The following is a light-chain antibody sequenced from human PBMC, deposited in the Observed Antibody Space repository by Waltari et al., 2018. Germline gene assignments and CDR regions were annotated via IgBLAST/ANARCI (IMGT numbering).Light chain of an antibody. J-gene: IGLJ2*01. V-gene: IGLV2-14*01. CDR3: SSYTSSSTRV. CDR2: EVS. Sequence: QSALTQPASVSGSPGQSITISCTGTSSDVGGYNYGSWYQHHPGKAPKLMIYEVSNRPSGVSNRFSGSKSGNTASLTISGLQAEDEADYYCSSYTSSSTRVFGGGTKLTVL. CDR1: SSDVGGYNY.